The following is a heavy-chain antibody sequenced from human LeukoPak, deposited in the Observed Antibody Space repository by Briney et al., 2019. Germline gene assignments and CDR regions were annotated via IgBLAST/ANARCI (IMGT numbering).Heavy chain of an antibody. V-gene: IGHV4-59*13. D-gene: IGHD3-3*01. CDR3: ARGTVAWSGYFLDY. CDR1: GDSISNYY. CDR2: IYYSGST. Sequence: SETLSLTCSVSGDSISNYYWSWVWQPPGKGLEWIGYIYYSGSTKYNPSLKSRLTISLDTSQNQLSLKLSSVTAADTAVYHCARGTVAWSGYFLDYWGQGTLVTVSS. J-gene: IGHJ4*02.